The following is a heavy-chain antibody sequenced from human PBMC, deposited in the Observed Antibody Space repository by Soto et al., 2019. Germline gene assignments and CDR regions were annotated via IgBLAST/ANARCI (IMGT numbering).Heavy chain of an antibody. CDR3: ARATRGLARRTDAFDL. J-gene: IGHJ3*01. CDR1: GYTFSNYG. CDR2: TSAYNGNT. V-gene: IGHV1-18*01. Sequence: QVQLMQSGAEVNKPGASVKVSCKASGYTFSNYGIAWVRQAPGQGLEWGGWTSAYNGNTNYVEKLQGRVTMTTDTATSTAYMELRSLRSDDTAVYYCARATRGLARRTDAFDLWGQGTMVTVSS. D-gene: IGHD6-19*01.